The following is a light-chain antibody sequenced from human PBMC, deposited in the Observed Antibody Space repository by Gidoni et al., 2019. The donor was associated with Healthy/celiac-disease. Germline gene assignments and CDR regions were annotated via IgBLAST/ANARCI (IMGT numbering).Light chain of an antibody. J-gene: IGKJ1*01. CDR3: QQYGSSPRT. Sequence: EIVLTQSPGTLSLSPGERATLSCRASQSVSSSYLAWYQQKPGQAPRLLIYGASSSATGIPDRFSGSGSGTDFTLTISRLEPEDFAEYYCQQYGSSPRTFGQGTKVEIK. CDR2: GAS. CDR1: QSVSSSY. V-gene: IGKV3-20*01.